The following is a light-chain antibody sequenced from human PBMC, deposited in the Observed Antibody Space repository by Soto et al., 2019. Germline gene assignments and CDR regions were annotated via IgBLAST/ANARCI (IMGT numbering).Light chain of an antibody. V-gene: IGKV1-27*01. CDR1: QDISTY. Sequence: DIQMTQAPSSLSASVGDRVTITCRARQDISTYLAWYQQKPGKVPKLLISAAYTLRSGVPPRFSGSGSGTDFTLTISSLQPEDVATYYCQKDDNAALTCGGGTKVEIK. J-gene: IGKJ4*01. CDR2: AAY. CDR3: QKDDNAALT.